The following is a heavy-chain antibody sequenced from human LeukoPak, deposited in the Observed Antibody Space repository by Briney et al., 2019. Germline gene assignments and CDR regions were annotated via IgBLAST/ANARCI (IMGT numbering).Heavy chain of an antibody. CDR1: GFPFSSYG. V-gene: IGHV3-30*03. CDR3: AGWAGQWLVGLNAAFDI. Sequence: PGGSLRLSCAASGFPFSSYGMHWVRQAPGKGPEWVAVISHDGSNKYYEDSVKGRFTISRDNSKNTLYLQMNSLRAEDTAVYYCAGWAGQWLVGLNAAFDIWGQGTMVTVSS. J-gene: IGHJ3*02. D-gene: IGHD6-19*01. CDR2: ISHDGSNK.